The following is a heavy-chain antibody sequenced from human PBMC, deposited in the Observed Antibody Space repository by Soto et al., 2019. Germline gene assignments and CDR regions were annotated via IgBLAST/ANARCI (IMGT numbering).Heavy chain of an antibody. J-gene: IGHJ6*02. Sequence: AASVKVSCKASGYVFTTYSISWVRQAPGQGLEWMGWISASNGDTNFAQKFQDRVTLTTDTSTNTVYMDLRNLRSDDTAVYFCARGPPVYYETTGYRNYFYYQGMDVWGQGTTVTVSS. CDR3: ARGPPVYYETTGYRNYFYYQGMDV. V-gene: IGHV1-18*04. CDR1: GYVFTTYS. D-gene: IGHD3-22*01. CDR2: ISASNGDT.